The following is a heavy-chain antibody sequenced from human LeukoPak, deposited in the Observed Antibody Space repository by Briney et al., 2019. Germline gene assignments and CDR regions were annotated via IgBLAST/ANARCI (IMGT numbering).Heavy chain of an antibody. V-gene: IGHV4-39*07. CDR1: GGSISSSSYY. CDR2: IYYSGST. CDR3: ARVSVYYDFWSGPALFDY. J-gene: IGHJ4*02. Sequence: PSETLSLTCTVSGGSISSSSYYWGWIRQPPGKELEWIGSIYYSGSTYYNPSLKSRVTISVDTSKNQFSLKLSSVTAADTAVYYCARVSVYYDFWSGPALFDYWGQGTLVTVSS. D-gene: IGHD3-3*01.